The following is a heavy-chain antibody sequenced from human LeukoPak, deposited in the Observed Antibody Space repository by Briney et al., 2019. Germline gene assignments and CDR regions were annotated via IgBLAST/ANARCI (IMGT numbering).Heavy chain of an antibody. D-gene: IGHD3-10*01. CDR1: GYSFTNSW. Sequence: GESLKISCKGSGYSFTNSWIGWVRQMPGRGLEWMAIIYPGDSDTRYSPSFQGQVTISVDKSISTAYLQWSSLKASDTAMYYCARFTFYYDSGTYYNSYFDYWGQGTLVTVSS. CDR2: IYPGDSDT. J-gene: IGHJ4*02. V-gene: IGHV5-51*01. CDR3: ARFTFYYDSGTYYNSYFDY.